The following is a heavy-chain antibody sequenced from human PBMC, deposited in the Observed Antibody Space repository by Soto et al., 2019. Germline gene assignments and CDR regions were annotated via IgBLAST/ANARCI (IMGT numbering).Heavy chain of an antibody. V-gene: IGHV4-59*08. J-gene: IGHJ4*02. CDR2: IYYSGST. CDR1: GGSISSYY. CDR3: ARLIVATTEVHLDY. Sequence: QSQTLSLTCTVSGGSISSYYWSWIRQPPGKGLEWIGYIYYSGSTNYNPSLKSRVTISVDTSKNQFSLKLSSVTAADTAVYYCARLIVATTEVHLDYWGQGTLVTVSS. D-gene: IGHD5-12*01.